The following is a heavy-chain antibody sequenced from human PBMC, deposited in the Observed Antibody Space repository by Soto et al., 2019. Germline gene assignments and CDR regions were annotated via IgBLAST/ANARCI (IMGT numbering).Heavy chain of an antibody. CDR3: ARAPRLNSSGLYYFDY. J-gene: IGHJ4*02. D-gene: IGHD3-22*01. Sequence: ASVKVSCKAXGYSFTSHYIHWVRQAPGQGLEWMGIINPSGGSTSYAQKFQGRVTMTRDTSTSTVYMELSSLRSEDTAVYYCARAPRLNSSGLYYFDYWGQGTLVTVSS. V-gene: IGHV1-46*01. CDR1: GYSFTSHY. CDR2: INPSGGST.